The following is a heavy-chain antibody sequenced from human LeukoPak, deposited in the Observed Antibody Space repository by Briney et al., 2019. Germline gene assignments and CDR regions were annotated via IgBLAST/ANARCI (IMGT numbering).Heavy chain of an antibody. CDR2: ISSDGSRV. J-gene: IGHJ4*02. CDR3: ARDQTPFY. CDR1: GFTFSDYW. V-gene: IGHV3-74*01. Sequence: GGSLRLSCAASGFTFSDYWMHWVRQAPGKGLVWVSRISSDGSRVTYADSVKGRFTISRDNAKNTLYLQMNSLRDEDTAVYYCARDQTPFYWGQGSLVTVSS. D-gene: IGHD2-15*01.